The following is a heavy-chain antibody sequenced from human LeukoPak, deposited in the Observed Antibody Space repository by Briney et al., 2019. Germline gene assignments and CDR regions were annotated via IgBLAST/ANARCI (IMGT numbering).Heavy chain of an antibody. D-gene: IGHD3-22*01. V-gene: IGHV3-11*03. J-gene: IGHJ4*02. CDR3: AKNPPRGYYEY. CDR1: GFTFSDYY. CDR2: ISSGSSYT. Sequence: GGSLRLSCAASGFTFSDYYMSWIRQAPGKGLEWISYISSGSSYTNYADSVKGRFTISRDNSRNTLFLQMNSLRAEDTAVYYCAKNPPRGYYEYWGQGTLVTVSS.